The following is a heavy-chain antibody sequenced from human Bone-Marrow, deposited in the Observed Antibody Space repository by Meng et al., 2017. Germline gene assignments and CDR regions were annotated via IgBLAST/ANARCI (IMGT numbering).Heavy chain of an antibody. CDR2: ISYDGSNK. CDR3: ARDRGLMVRGVGNWFDP. V-gene: IGHV3-30*01. Sequence: GGSLRLSCAASGFTFSSYAMHWVRQAPGKGLEGVAVISYDGSNKYYADSVKGRFTISRDNSKNTLYLQMNSLRAEDTAVYYCARDRGLMVRGVGNWFDPWGQGTLVTVSS. J-gene: IGHJ5*02. D-gene: IGHD3-10*01. CDR1: GFTFSSYA.